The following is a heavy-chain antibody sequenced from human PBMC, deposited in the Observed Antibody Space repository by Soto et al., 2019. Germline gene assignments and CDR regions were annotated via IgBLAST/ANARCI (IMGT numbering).Heavy chain of an antibody. CDR1: GYTFTSYG. D-gene: IGHD6-13*01. Sequence: ASVKVSCKASGYTFTSYGISWVRQAPGRGLEWMGGIIPIFGTANYAQRFQGRVTITADESTSTAYMELSSLRSEDTAVYYCARDRRLQQLINWFDPWGQGTLVTVSS. V-gene: IGHV1-69*13. CDR3: ARDRRLQQLINWFDP. CDR2: IIPIFGTA. J-gene: IGHJ5*02.